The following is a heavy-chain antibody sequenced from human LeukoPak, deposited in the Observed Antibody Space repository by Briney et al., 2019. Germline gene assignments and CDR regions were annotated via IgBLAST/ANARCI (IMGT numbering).Heavy chain of an antibody. Sequence: GGSLRLSCAASGFTFSSYVMHWVRQAPDKGLEWVAIISYDGSNEYYADSVKGRFTISRDNSKNTLYLQMNSLRAEDTAVYYCAKGRDRNFDYWGQGTLVTVSS. CDR3: AKGRDRNFDY. V-gene: IGHV3-30*04. J-gene: IGHJ4*02. CDR2: ISYDGSNE. CDR1: GFTFSSYV.